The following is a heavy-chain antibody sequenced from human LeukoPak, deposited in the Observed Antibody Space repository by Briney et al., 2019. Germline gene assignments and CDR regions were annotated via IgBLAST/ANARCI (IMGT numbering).Heavy chain of an antibody. CDR1: GGSITDYY. D-gene: IGHD2-15*01. V-gene: IGHV4-59*13. CDR3: ARVRLSGEIDF. CDR2: IFYNGIT. J-gene: IGHJ4*02. Sequence: ETLSLTCTVSGGSITDYYWGWIRQPPVKGLEWIGHIFYNGITNYNPSLKSRVTISLDTSKNQFSLRLSSVTAADTAVYYCARVRLSGEIDFWGQGILVAVSS.